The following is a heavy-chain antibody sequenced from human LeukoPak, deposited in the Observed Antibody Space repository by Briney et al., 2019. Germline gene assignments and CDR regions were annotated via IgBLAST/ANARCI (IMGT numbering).Heavy chain of an antibody. D-gene: IGHD2-2*01. Sequence: SETLSLTCTVSGGSISSYYWSWIRQPPGKGLEWIGYIYYSGNTYYNPSLKSRVTISADASKNQFSLELSSVTAADTAIYYCARRRLGLLYFFDYWGQGTLVTVSS. V-gene: IGHV4-59*04. J-gene: IGHJ4*02. CDR2: IYYSGNT. CDR1: GGSISSYY. CDR3: ARRRLGLLYFFDY.